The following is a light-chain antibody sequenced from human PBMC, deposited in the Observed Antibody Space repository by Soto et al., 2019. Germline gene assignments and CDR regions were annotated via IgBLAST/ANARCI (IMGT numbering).Light chain of an antibody. V-gene: IGLV1-44*01. Sequence: QSALTHPPSASGTPGQRVTISCSGSSSNIGSNTVNWYQQLPGTAPKLLIYSNNQRPSGVPDRFSGSKSGTSASLAISGLQSDDEVDYYGAAWDDSLNGYVFGTGTKVTV. J-gene: IGLJ1*01. CDR1: SSNIGSNT. CDR3: AAWDDSLNGYV. CDR2: SNN.